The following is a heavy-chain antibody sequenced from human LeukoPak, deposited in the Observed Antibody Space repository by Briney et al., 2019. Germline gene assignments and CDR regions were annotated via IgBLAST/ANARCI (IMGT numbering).Heavy chain of an antibody. V-gene: IGHV3-23*01. CDR1: GFTFSSYA. Sequence: AGSLRLSCEASGFTFSSYAMSWVRQAPGTGLEWISAISGSGGSIYYADSVKGRFTISKDSSKNTVYLQMNNLRDEDTALYYCAKDPVYSTSQRYFDYWGQGTLVTVSS. CDR2: ISGSGGSI. J-gene: IGHJ4*02. CDR3: AKDPVYSTSQRYFDY. D-gene: IGHD6-13*01.